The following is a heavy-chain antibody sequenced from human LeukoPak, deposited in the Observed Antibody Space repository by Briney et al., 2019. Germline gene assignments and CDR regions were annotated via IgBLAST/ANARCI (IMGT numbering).Heavy chain of an antibody. V-gene: IGHV3-64*01. D-gene: IGHD5-18*01. CDR1: GFTFSSYA. J-gene: IGHJ4*02. CDR2: ITSDETST. CDR3: ARAYNYGLDY. Sequence: GGSLRLSCAASGFTFSSYAMHWVRQAPGKGLEYVSTITSDETSTYYANSVKVRFTISRDNSKNTLYLQMGSLRAEDMAVYYCARAYNYGLDYWGQGTLVTVSS.